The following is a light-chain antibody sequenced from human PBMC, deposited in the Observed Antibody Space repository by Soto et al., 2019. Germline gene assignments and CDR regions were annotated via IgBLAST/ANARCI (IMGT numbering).Light chain of an antibody. CDR1: QTISTY. CDR2: AAS. J-gene: IGKJ2*01. V-gene: IGKV1-39*01. Sequence: DIPMTQSPSSLSASVGDRVTITCRASQTISTYLNWNKQEPGKAPKVLIYAASSLRSGVPSRFSGSGSGTDFPLTIGGRQPEIFAVYYGQQGHGIPYTFGHGTKLEIK. CDR3: QQGHGIPYT.